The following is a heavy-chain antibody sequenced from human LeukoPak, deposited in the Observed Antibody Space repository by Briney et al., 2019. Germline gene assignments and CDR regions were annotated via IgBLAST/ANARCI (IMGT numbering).Heavy chain of an antibody. J-gene: IGHJ3*02. V-gene: IGHV4-61*02. Sequence: SETLSLTCTVSGGSISGGSYYWSWIRQPAGKGLEWIGRIYTSGSTNYNPSLKSRVTISVDTSKNQFSLKLSSVTAADTAVYYCARDDRITMVRGEESDAFDIWGQGTMVTVSS. CDR3: ARDDRITMVRGEESDAFDI. CDR2: IYTSGST. D-gene: IGHD3-10*01. CDR1: GGSISGGSYY.